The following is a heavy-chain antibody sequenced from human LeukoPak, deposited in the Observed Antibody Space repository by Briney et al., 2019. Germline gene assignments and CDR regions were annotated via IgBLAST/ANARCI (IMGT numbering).Heavy chain of an antibody. Sequence: GGSLRLSCAASGFTFSDYYMSWVRQAPGKGLEWVAVISYDGSNKYYADSVKGRFTISRDNSKNTLYLQMNSLRAEDTAVYYCARDRGYSYGLDYWGQGTLVTVSS. CDR1: GFTFSDYY. V-gene: IGHV3-30-3*01. D-gene: IGHD5-18*01. CDR2: ISYDGSNK. CDR3: ARDRGYSYGLDY. J-gene: IGHJ4*02.